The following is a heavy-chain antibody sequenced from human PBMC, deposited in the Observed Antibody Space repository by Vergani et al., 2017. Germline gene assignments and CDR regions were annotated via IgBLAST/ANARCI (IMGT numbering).Heavy chain of an antibody. CDR2: ISSDSGST. CDR3: AGXQVTSAYYCGWFDY. D-gene: IGHD3-22*01. Sequence: EVQLLESGGGLVQPGGSLRLSCAASGFTFSTYAMTWVRQAPGKGLEWVSTISSDSGSTYYADSVKGRFTISRDNSKNTLYLQMNSLTAEDTAIYYCAGXQVTSAYYCGWFDYWGQGILVTVSS. V-gene: IGHV3-23*01. CDR1: GFTFSTYA. J-gene: IGHJ4*02.